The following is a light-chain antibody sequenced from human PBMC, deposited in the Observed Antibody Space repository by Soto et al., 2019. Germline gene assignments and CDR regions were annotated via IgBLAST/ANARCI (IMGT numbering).Light chain of an antibody. J-gene: IGLJ1*01. CDR2: EVS. V-gene: IGLV2-14*01. Sequence: QSVLTQPASVSGSPGQSITISCTGTSSDVGGYKYVSWYQQHPDKAPKLIIFEVSNRPSRISSRFSGSKSGNTASLPISGLQAEDEADYYCSSYTRSSTLDVFGTGTKLTVL. CDR1: SSDVGGYKY. CDR3: SSYTRSSTLDV.